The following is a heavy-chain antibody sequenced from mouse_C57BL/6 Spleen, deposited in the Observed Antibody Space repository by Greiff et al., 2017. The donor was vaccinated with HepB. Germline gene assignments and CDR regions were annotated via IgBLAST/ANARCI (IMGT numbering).Heavy chain of an antibody. J-gene: IGHJ1*03. D-gene: IGHD2-4*01. CDR2: INPSNGGT. CDR1: GYTFTSYW. CDR3: ARWPHYDYDGYFDV. V-gene: IGHV1-53*01. Sequence: QVQLQQPGTELVKPGASVKLSCKASGYTFTSYWMHWVKQRPGQGLEWIGNINPSNGGTNYNEKFKSKATLTVDKSSSTAYMQLSSLTSEDSAVYYWARWPHYDYDGYFDVWGTGTTVTVSS.